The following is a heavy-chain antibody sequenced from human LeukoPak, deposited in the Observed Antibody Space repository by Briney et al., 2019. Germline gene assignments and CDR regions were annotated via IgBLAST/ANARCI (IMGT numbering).Heavy chain of an antibody. Sequence: GGSLRLSCAASGFTFSSYGMSWVRQAPGKGLEWVSDISGSDGRTYYADSVKGRFTISRDNSKNTLYLQMNSLRAEDTAVYYCAKAPVYGDSRFDYWGQGTLVTVSS. J-gene: IGHJ4*02. V-gene: IGHV3-23*01. D-gene: IGHD4-17*01. CDR1: GFTFSSYG. CDR3: AKAPVYGDSRFDY. CDR2: ISGSDGRT.